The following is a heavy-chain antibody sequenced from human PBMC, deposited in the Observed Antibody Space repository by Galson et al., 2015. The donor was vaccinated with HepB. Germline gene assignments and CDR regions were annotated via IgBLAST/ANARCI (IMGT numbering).Heavy chain of an antibody. J-gene: IGHJ4*02. CDR3: AMGNSSAYPLVY. V-gene: IGHV3-7*03. CDR2: IKQDGSEK. Sequence: SLRLSCAASGFTFSSYWMSWVRQAPGKGLEWVANIKQDGSEKYYVDSVKGRFTIPRDNAKNSLYLQMNSLRAEDTAVFYCAMGNSSAYPLVYWGQGTLVTVSS. D-gene: IGHD6-25*01. CDR1: GFTFSSYW.